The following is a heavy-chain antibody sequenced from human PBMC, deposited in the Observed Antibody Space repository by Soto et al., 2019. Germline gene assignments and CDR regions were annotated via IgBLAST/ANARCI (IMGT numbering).Heavy chain of an antibody. CDR2: INPNSGGT. J-gene: IGHJ6*02. CDR1: GYTFTGYY. V-gene: IGHV1-2*04. Sequence: ASVKVSCKASGYTFTGYYMHWVRQAPGQGLEWMGWINPNSGGTNYAQKFQGWVTMTRDTSISTAYMELSRLRSDDTAVYYCARESGAVAGTTGGMDVWGQGTTVTVSS. D-gene: IGHD6-19*01. CDR3: ARESGAVAGTTGGMDV.